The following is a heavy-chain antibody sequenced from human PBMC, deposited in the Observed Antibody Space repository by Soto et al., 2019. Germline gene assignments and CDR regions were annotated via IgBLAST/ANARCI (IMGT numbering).Heavy chain of an antibody. CDR2: IKSKTDGVTT. J-gene: IGHJ5*02. CDR3: TTDPAAGMWGFDP. V-gene: IGHV3-15*01. CDR1: GFTFSNAL. Sequence: PRGSLRVSCAASGFTFSNALMSWVGQSPGKGLEWVGRIKSKTDGVTTDYAAPVKGRFTISRDDSKNTLYLQMNSLKTEDTAVYYCTTDPAAGMWGFDPWGQGTLVTVSS. D-gene: IGHD6-13*01.